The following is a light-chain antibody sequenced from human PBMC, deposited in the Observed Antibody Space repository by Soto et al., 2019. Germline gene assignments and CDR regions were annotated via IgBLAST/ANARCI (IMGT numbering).Light chain of an antibody. Sequence: EIVLTQSPGTLSLSPGERATLSCRASQSVSSSYLAWYQQKPGQAPRLLIYGASSRATGIPDRFSGSGSGTDLTLTISRLEPEDFAVYYCQQYGSSPRVTFGGGNKVEIK. CDR2: GAS. J-gene: IGKJ4*01. V-gene: IGKV3-20*01. CDR1: QSVSSSY. CDR3: QQYGSSPRVT.